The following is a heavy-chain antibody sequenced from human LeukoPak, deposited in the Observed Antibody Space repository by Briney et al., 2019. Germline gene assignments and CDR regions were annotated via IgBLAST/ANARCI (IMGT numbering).Heavy chain of an antibody. CDR2: IHYTGST. V-gene: IGHV4-39*02. CDR1: GGSISSRNYY. D-gene: IGHD3-10*01. CDR3: ARDSGSGPRGHDC. Sequence: SETLSLTCTVSGGSISSRNYYWGWIRQPPGKGLEWIGSIHYTGSTYYKPSLKSRVTMSVDTSKNQFSLKLSSVTAADTAVYHCARDSGSGPRGHDCWGQGTLVTVSS. J-gene: IGHJ4*02.